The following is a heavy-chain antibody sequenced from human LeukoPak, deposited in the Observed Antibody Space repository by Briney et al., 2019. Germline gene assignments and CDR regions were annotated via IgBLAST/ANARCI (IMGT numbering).Heavy chain of an antibody. CDR2: IRSRDGTV. CDR3: ATPLDYNDSSGHHQGGD. CDR1: GFTFSYHS. Sequence: GGALRLSCVASGFTFSYHSMNWARQAPGKGLEGISYIRSRDGTVSYADSVKGRFTISRDKAKNPLYLRMSGLRAEDTGLYYCATPLDYNDSSGHHQGGDCGEGALGTVSS. J-gene: IGHJ4*02. D-gene: IGHD3-22*01. V-gene: IGHV3-48*01.